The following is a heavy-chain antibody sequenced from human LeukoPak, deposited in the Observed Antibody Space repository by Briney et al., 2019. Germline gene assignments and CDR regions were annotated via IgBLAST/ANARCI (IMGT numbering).Heavy chain of an antibody. V-gene: IGHV3-11*03. D-gene: IGHD6-19*01. CDR3: ARSLAVAGGDV. CDR2: ISSSSSYT. CDR1: GFTFSTYN. Sequence: SGGSLRLSCTASGFTFSTYNMNWIRQAPGKGLEWVSYISSSSSYTNYADSVKGRFTISRDNAKNSLYLQMNSLRAEDTAVYYCARSLAVAGGDVWGQGTTVTVSS. J-gene: IGHJ6*02.